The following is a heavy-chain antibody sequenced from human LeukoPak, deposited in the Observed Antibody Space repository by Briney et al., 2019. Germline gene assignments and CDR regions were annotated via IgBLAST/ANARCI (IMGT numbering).Heavy chain of an antibody. J-gene: IGHJ4*02. Sequence: SETLSLTCAVYGGSFSGYYWSWIRQPPGKGLEWIGGINHSGSTNYNPSLKSQVTISVDTSKSQFSLKLSSVTAADTAVYYCARSSMFRGVTVDYWGQGTLVTVSS. V-gene: IGHV4-34*01. D-gene: IGHD3-10*01. CDR2: INHSGST. CDR3: ARSSMFRGVTVDY. CDR1: GGSFSGYY.